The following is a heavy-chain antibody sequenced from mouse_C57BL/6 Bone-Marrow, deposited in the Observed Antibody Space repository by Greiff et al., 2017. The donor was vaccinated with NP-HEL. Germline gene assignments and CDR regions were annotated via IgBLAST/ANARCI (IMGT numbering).Heavy chain of an antibody. CDR3: ARGSEDDYQFCYYAMDY. CDR2: INPNNGGT. D-gene: IGHD2-4*01. V-gene: IGHV1-26*01. J-gene: IGHJ4*01. Sequence: EVQLQQSGPELVKPGASVKIPCKASGYTFTDYYMNWVKQSHGKSLEWIGDINPNNGGTSYNQKFKGKATLTVDKSSSTAYMELRSLTSEDSAVYYCARGSEDDYQFCYYAMDYWGQGTTVTVSS. CDR1: GYTFTDYY.